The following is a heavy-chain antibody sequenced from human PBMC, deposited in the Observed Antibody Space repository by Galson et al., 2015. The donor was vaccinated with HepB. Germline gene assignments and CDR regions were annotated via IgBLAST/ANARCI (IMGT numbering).Heavy chain of an antibody. Sequence: SLRLSCAASGFTVSSNYMTWVRQAPGKGLEWVSLIYSGGSTYYADSVKGRFTISRHNSKNTLYLQMNSLKPEDTALYYCARGAGDYVGRFDPWGQGTPVTVSS. V-gene: IGHV3-53*04. J-gene: IGHJ5*02. CDR2: IYSGGST. CDR3: ARGAGDYVGRFDP. CDR1: GFTVSSNY. D-gene: IGHD4-17*01.